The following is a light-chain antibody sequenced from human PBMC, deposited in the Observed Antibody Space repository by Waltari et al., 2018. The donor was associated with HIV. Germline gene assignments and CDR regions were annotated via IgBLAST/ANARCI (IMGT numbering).Light chain of an antibody. CDR3: QQSFSTPLT. J-gene: IGKJ4*01. CDR1: HSISSS. CDR2: AAS. Sequence: DIQITQSPSSLSAPVGDSVPITCRASHSISSSLNWYQQNPGKAPKLLIYAASTLQSGVPSRFSGSGSGTDFTLTISSLQPEDFATYYCQQSFSTPLTFGGGTKVEIK. V-gene: IGKV1-39*01.